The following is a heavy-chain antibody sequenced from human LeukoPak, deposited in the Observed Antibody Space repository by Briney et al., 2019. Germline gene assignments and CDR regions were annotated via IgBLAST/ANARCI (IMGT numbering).Heavy chain of an antibody. J-gene: IGHJ4*02. CDR3: ARGRYSSGYPFDY. Sequence: PGGSLRLSCAASGVPFSDYYMSWSRQAPGQGLGWVSYISCSATSICSADSVQGRFTISRDNAKNSLYLQMDRLTDEDTAVYYCARGRYSSGYPFDYWGQGTLVTVSS. CDR2: ISCSATSI. V-gene: IGHV3-11*04. D-gene: IGHD6-19*01. CDR1: GVPFSDYY.